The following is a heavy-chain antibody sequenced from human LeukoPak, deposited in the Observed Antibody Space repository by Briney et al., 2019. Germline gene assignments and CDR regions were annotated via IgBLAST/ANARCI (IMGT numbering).Heavy chain of an antibody. J-gene: IGHJ4*02. CDR3: TRHGGDYSKRFDY. D-gene: IGHD4-4*01. CDR1: GFTVSSNY. Sequence: GGSLRLSCTASGFTVSSNYMSWVRQAPGKGLEWVSVIYTGGSTYYADSVKGRFTISRDNSKNTLYLQMNSLRAEDTAVYYCTRHGGDYSKRFDYWGQGTLVTVSS. CDR2: IYTGGST. V-gene: IGHV3-66*04.